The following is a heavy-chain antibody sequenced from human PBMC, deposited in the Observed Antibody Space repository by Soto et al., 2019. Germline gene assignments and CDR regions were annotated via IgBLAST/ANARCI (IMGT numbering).Heavy chain of an antibody. CDR3: ARDKDRLQLGRNYYYILDV. CDR1: GGTFSTSA. D-gene: IGHD1-1*01. V-gene: IGHV1-69*12. J-gene: IGHJ6*02. CDR2: IMPVFPTP. Sequence: QVQLVQSGAEVKKPGSSAKVSCKASGGTFSTSAISWVRQAPGQGLEWVGGIMPVFPTPDYAQNFQGRVTITADESTTTAYLELTSLRADDTAVYYCARDKDRLQLGRNYYYILDVWGQGTAITVSS.